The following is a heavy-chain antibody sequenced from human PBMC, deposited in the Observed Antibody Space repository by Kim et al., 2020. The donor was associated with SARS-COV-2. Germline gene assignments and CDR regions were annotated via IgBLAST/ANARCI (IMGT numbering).Heavy chain of an antibody. V-gene: IGHV1-2*06. CDR1: GYSSTDYY. CDR2: INPKTGGT. J-gene: IGHJ5*02. D-gene: IGHD6-19*01. CDR3: AREDSGWRDGFDP. Sequence: ASVKVSCKASGYSSTDYYIHWVRQAPGQGLEWMGRINPKTGGTNYAQKFQGRVTMTRDTSVNTAYMELNKLISDDTAVFYCAREDSGWRDGFDPWGQGTLVTVSS.